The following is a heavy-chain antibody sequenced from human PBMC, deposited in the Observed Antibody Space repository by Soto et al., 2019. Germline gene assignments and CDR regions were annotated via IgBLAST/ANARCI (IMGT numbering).Heavy chain of an antibody. D-gene: IGHD3-9*01. CDR3: ARDRHYHTSDRIDY. Sequence: QPQLVQSGPEVKKPGASAKVSCKASHYTFTSYGVSWVRQAPGQGLEWMGWISSQNGNTVYAQKFQGRVTLTTDTSTSTAFMELRSLHSDDTALYYCARDRHYHTSDRIDYWGQGTLVTVSS. V-gene: IGHV1-18*01. CDR2: ISSQNGNT. CDR1: HYTFTSYG. J-gene: IGHJ4*02.